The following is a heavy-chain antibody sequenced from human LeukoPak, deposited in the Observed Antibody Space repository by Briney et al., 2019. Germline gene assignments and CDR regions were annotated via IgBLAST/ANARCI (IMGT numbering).Heavy chain of an antibody. CDR1: GYTFTTYG. Sequence: ASVKVSCKASGYTFTTYGINWVRQAPGQGLEWMGWISTYNGNTNYAQKLQGRVTMTTDTSTNTAYMELSRLRSDDTAVYYCARDRGTTPYIWFDPWGQGTLVTVSS. CDR3: ARDRGTTPYIWFDP. D-gene: IGHD2-15*01. J-gene: IGHJ5*02. V-gene: IGHV1-18*01. CDR2: ISTYNGNT.